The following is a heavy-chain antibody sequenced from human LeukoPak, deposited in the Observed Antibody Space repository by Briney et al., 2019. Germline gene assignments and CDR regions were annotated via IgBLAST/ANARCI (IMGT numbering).Heavy chain of an antibody. CDR3: ATSAGDYKAGYYYYLGV. CDR1: GYTFTGYY. CDR2: INPNTAGT. J-gene: IGHJ6*03. Sequence: ASVKVSCKASGYTFTGYYFHWVRQAPGHGLEWMGWINPNTAGTNYAQKFLGRVTLSWDTSISTAYMQLNRLTSDDTAVYFCATSAGDYKAGYYYYLGVWGKGTSVTVSS. V-gene: IGHV1-2*02. D-gene: IGHD4-17*01.